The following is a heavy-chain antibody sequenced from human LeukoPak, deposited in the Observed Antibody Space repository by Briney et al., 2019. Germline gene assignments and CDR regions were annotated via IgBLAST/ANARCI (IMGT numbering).Heavy chain of an antibody. V-gene: IGHV3-7*03. CDR3: TTRDQVVVAAKNYYYYGMDV. CDR2: IKQDGSEK. J-gene: IGHJ6*02. Sequence: PGGSLRLSCAASGFTFSSYWMSWVRQAPGKGLEWVANIKQDGSEKYYVDSVKGRFTISRDNAKNSLYLQMNSLRAEDTAVYYCTTRDQVVVAAKNYYYYGMDVWGQGTTVTVSS. D-gene: IGHD2-15*01. CDR1: GFTFSSYW.